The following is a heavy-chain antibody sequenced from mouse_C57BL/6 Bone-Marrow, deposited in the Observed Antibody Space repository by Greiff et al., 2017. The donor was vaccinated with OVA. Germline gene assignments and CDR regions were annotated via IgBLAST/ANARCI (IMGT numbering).Heavy chain of an antibody. J-gene: IGHJ2*01. CDR1: GYTFTSYW. CDR2: IDPSAGYT. Sequence: VQLQQPGAELVMPGASVKLSCKASGYTFTSYWMHWVKQRPGQGLEWIGEIDPSAGYTNYNQKFKGKSTLTVDKSSSNAYMQLSSLTSEDSAVYYCAREEYYYFDYWGQGTTLTVSS. V-gene: IGHV1-69*01. D-gene: IGHD5-1*01. CDR3: AREEYYYFDY.